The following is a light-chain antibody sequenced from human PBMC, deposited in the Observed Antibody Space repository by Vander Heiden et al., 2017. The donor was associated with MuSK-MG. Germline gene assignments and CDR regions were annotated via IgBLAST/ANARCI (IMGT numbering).Light chain of an antibody. V-gene: IGKV1-39*01. CDR1: QSISSY. CDR2: AAS. J-gene: IGKJ4*01. Sequence: DIQMTQSPSSLSASVGDRVTITCRASQSISSYLNWYQQKPGKAPKLLIYAASSLQSGVPSRFSGSGSGTDFTLTISRLQPEDFATYYCLQSDRTPITFGGGTKVEIK. CDR3: LQSDRTPIT.